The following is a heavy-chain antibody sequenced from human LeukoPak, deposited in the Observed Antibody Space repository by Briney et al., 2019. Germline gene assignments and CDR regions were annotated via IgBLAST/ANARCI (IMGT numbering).Heavy chain of an antibody. Sequence: GAPVKVSCKASGYTFTGYYMHWVRQAPGQGLEWMGWINPNSGGTNYAQKFQGRVTMTRDTSISTAYMELSRLRSDDTAVYYCARASYSGSYQYYFDYWGQGTLVTVSS. CDR3: ARASYSGSYQYYFDY. D-gene: IGHD1-26*01. V-gene: IGHV1-2*02. CDR2: INPNSGGT. CDR1: GYTFTGYY. J-gene: IGHJ4*02.